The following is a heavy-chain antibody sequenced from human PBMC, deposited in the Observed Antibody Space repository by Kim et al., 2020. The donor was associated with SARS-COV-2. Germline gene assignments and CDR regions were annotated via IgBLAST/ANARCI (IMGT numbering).Heavy chain of an antibody. D-gene: IGHD4-4*01. J-gene: IGHJ4*02. Sequence: GGSLRLSCAASGFTFSNYWMHWVRQAPGKGLVWVLRINGDGSDTSCADSVKGRFTISRDNAKNTLYLQMNSLRAEDTAVYFCARAMTTVTTGYFDYWGQGTLVTVSS. CDR2: INGDGSDT. CDR3: ARAMTTVTTGYFDY. CDR1: GFTFSNYW. V-gene: IGHV3-74*01.